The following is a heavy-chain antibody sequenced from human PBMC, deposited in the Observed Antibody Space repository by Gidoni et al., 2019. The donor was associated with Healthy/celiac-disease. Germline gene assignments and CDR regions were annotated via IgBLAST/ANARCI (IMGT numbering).Heavy chain of an antibody. CDR3: TTDGSAVYVDIVATIGDY. V-gene: IGHV3-15*01. D-gene: IGHD5-12*01. CDR2: IKSKTDGGTT. CDR1: GFTFSNAW. Sequence: EVQLVESGGGLVKPGGSLRLSCAASGFTFSNAWMSWVRQAPGKGLEWVGRIKSKTDGGTTDYAAPVKGRFTISRDDSKNTLYLQMNSLKTEDTAVYYCTTDGSAVYVDIVATIGDYWGQGTLVTVSS. J-gene: IGHJ4*02.